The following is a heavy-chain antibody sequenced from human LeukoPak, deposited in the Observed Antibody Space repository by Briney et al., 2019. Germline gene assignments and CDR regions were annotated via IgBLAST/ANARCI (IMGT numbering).Heavy chain of an antibody. Sequence: GRSLRLSCTASGFTFNSYALHWVRQAPGKGLVWISRINSDGSTTNYADSVKGRFTISRDNAKNTLCLQMNSLRAEDTAMYYCARGSAVTGVHWGQGTLVTVSS. D-gene: IGHD1-14*01. CDR1: GFTFNSYA. V-gene: IGHV3-74*01. J-gene: IGHJ4*02. CDR3: ARGSAVTGVH. CDR2: INSDGSTT.